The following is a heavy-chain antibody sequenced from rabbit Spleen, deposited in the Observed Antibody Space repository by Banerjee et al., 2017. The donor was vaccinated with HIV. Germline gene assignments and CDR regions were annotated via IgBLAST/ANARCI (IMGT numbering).Heavy chain of an antibody. CDR3: ARAPWAGTGGAGFYYFNL. D-gene: IGHD7-1*01. V-gene: IGHV1S40*01. Sequence: QSLEESGGDLVKPGASLTLTCTASGFSFSNSYYMCWVRQAPGKGLEWIACIYAGSGSTYYASWAKGRFTISKTSSTTVTLQMTSLTAADTATYFCARAPWAGTGGAGFYYFNLWGPGTLVTVS. CDR2: IYAGSGST. CDR1: GFSFSNSYY. J-gene: IGHJ4*01.